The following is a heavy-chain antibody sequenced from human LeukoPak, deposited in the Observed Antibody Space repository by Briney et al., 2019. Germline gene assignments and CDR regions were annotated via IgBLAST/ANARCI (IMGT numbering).Heavy chain of an antibody. V-gene: IGHV4-34*01. D-gene: IGHD2-2*01. Sequence: SETLSLTCAVYGGSFSGYYWSWIRQPPGKGLEWIGSIYYSGSTYYNPSLKSRVTISVDTSKNQFSLKLSSVTAADTAVYYCARRRVVVVPAARGGWFDPWGQGTLVTVSS. CDR1: GGSFSGYY. J-gene: IGHJ5*02. CDR3: ARRRVVVVPAARGGWFDP. CDR2: IYYSGST.